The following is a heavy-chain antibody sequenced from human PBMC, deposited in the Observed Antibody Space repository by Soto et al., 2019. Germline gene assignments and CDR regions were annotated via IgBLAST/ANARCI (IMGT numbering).Heavy chain of an antibody. J-gene: IGHJ4*02. CDR1: GYSFTSYW. D-gene: IGHD6-19*01. CDR3: ARSGYDWYSSGWYSDY. V-gene: IGHV5-51*01. CDR2: IYPGDSDT. Sequence: PGESLKISCKGSGYSFTSYWIGWVRQMPGKGLEWMGIIYPGDSDTRYSPSFQGQVTLSADKSISTAYLQWSSLKASDIAMYYCARSGYDWYSSGWYSDYWGQGTLVTVSS.